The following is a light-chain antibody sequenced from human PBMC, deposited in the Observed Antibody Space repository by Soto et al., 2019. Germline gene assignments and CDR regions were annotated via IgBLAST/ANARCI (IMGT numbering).Light chain of an antibody. J-gene: IGKJ4*01. CDR1: QPIDRKF. Sequence: EVVLTQSPGTLSLSPGERATLSCRASQPIDRKFLAWYQQKPGQAPRLLIHGASTRATGVPDRFSGSGSERDFSLTISSLEPEDSAVYFWQRFDASLFTFGGGTKVEIK. CDR3: QRFDASLFT. V-gene: IGKV3-20*01. CDR2: GAS.